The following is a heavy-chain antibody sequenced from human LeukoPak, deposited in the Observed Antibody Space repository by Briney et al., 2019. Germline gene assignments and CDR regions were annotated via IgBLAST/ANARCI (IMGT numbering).Heavy chain of an antibody. CDR1: GGSISSGSYY. CDR3: ARGLRFLEWLLSHYNWFDP. J-gene: IGHJ5*02. D-gene: IGHD3-3*01. CDR2: IYTSGST. V-gene: IGHV4-61*02. Sequence: SETLSLTCTVSGGSISSGSYYWRWIRQPAGTGLEWIGRIYTSGSTYYNPSLKSRVTISVDTSKNQFSLKLSSVTAADTAVYYCARGLRFLEWLLSHYNWFDPWGQGTLVTVSS.